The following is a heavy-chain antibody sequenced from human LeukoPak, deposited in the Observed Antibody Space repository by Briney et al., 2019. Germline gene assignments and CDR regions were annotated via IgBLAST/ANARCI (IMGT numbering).Heavy chain of an antibody. D-gene: IGHD3-3*01. CDR2: ISSSSSYI. Sequence: PGGSLRLSCAASGFTFSSYSMNWVRQAPGKGLEWVSSISSSSSYIYYADSVKGRFTISRDNAKNSLYLQMNSLRAEDTAVYYCARGSLLRFLEWHLYYFDYWGQGTLVTVSS. V-gene: IGHV3-21*01. CDR1: GFTFSSYS. J-gene: IGHJ4*02. CDR3: ARGSLLRFLEWHLYYFDY.